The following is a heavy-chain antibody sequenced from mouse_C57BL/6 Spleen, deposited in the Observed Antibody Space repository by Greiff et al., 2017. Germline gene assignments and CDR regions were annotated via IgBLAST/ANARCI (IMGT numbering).Heavy chain of an antibody. Sequence: VQLQQSGAELVRPGASVKLSCTASGFNIKDYYMHWVKQRPEQGLEWIGRIDPEDGDTEYAPKFQGKATMTADTSSNTAYLQLSSLTSEDTAVYYCTRPFYYGNYYWYFDVWGTGTTVTVSS. CDR3: TRPFYYGNYYWYFDV. CDR2: IDPEDGDT. J-gene: IGHJ1*03. V-gene: IGHV14-1*01. D-gene: IGHD2-1*01. CDR1: GFNIKDYY.